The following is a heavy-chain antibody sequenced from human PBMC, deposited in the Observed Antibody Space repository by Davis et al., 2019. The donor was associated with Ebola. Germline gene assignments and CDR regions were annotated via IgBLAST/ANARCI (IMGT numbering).Heavy chain of an antibody. D-gene: IGHD6-13*01. CDR1: GVSISGYY. J-gene: IGHJ4*02. Sequence: SETLSLTCTVSGVSISGYYWSWIRQAPGKGLEWIGYISDTGTNYNPALKSRVTISVDTSKNQFSLKLSSVTAADTAVYYCARQTGLAAAGRGVDYWGQGTLVTVSS. CDR2: ISDTGT. V-gene: IGHV4-59*08. CDR3: ARQTGLAAAGRGVDY.